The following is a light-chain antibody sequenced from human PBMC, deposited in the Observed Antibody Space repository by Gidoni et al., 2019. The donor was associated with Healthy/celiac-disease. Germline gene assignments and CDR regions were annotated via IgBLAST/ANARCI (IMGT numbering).Light chain of an antibody. CDR1: QSVSSN. J-gene: IGKJ2*01. Sequence: EIVMTKSPATLSVSPGERATLSCRASQSVSSNLAWYQQKPGQAPRLLIYGASTRATGIPARFSGSGSGTEFTLSISSLQSEDFAVYCCQQYNNWPTHMYTFGQGTKLEIK. CDR3: QQYNNWPTHMYT. CDR2: GAS. V-gene: IGKV3-15*01.